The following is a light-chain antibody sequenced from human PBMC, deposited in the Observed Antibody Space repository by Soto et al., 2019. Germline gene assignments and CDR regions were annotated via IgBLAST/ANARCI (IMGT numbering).Light chain of an antibody. J-gene: IGLJ1*01. CDR3: SSYTSSSPYV. CDR1: SSDVGGYNY. Sequence: LTQPASASGSPGQSITISCTGTSSDVGGYNYVSWYQQHPGKAPKLMIYEVSNRPSGVSNRFSGSKSGNTASLTISGLQAEDEADYYCSSYTSSSPYVFGTGTKVTVL. V-gene: IGLV2-14*01. CDR2: EVS.